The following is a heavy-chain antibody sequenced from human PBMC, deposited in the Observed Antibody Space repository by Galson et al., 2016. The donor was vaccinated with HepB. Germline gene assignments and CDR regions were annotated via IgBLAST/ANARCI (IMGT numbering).Heavy chain of an antibody. CDR2: IYSDGTT. Sequence: SLRLSCAVSGFTVSGSYMSWVRQAPGKGLEWVSVIYSDGTTKYADSVKGRFIISRDNSKHTLYLQMNSLRADDTAVYYCASVMGWYGMCAFEIWGQGRMVT. CDR3: ASVMGWYGMCAFEI. J-gene: IGHJ3*02. V-gene: IGHV3-66*01. D-gene: IGHD6-13*01. CDR1: GFTVSGSY.